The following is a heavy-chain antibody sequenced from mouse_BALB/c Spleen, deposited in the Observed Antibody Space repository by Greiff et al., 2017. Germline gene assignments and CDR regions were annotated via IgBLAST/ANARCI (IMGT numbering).Heavy chain of an antibody. CDR2: IDPANGNT. V-gene: IGHV14-3*02. CDR1: GFNIKDTY. J-gene: IGHJ4*01. CDR3: ARSPYDPFYAMDY. D-gene: IGHD2-3*01. Sequence: GQLQQSGAELVKPGASVKLSCTASGFNIKDTYMHWVKQRPEQGLEWIGRIDPANGNTKYDPKFQGKATITADTSSNTAYLQLSSLTSEDTAVYYCARSPYDPFYAMDYWGQGTSVTVSS.